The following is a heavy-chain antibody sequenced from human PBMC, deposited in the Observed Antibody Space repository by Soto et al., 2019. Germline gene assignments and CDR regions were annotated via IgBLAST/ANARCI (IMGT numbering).Heavy chain of an antibody. CDR2: IYYSGST. CDR1: GGSISNYY. Sequence: PSETLSLTCTVSGGSISNYYWSWIRQPPGKGLEWIGYIYYSGSTNYNPSLKSRVTISVDTSKNQFSLKLSSVTAADTAVYYCAREVQTTSSYGISPHYYYYYGMDVWGQGTTVTVSS. D-gene: IGHD5-18*01. CDR3: AREVQTTSSYGISPHYYYYYGMDV. J-gene: IGHJ6*02. V-gene: IGHV4-59*01.